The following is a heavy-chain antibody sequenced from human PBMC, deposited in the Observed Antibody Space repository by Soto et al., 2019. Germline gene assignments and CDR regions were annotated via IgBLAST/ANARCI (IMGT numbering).Heavy chain of an antibody. CDR1: GGSISSGGYY. D-gene: IGHD5-12*01. Sequence: PSETLSLTCTVSGGSISSGGYYWSWIRQHPGKGLEWIGYIYYSGSTYYNPSLKSRVTISVDTSKNQFSLKLSSVTAADTAVYYCPRREMATSPDFDYWDQRTLIT. CDR3: PRREMATSPDFDY. J-gene: IGHJ4*02. CDR2: IYYSGST. V-gene: IGHV4-31*03.